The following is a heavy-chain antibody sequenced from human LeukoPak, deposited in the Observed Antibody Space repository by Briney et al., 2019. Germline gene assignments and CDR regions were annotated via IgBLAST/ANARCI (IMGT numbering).Heavy chain of an antibody. J-gene: IGHJ3*02. CDR3: ARDHPSRYYDSSGYYSGAFDI. V-gene: IGHV4-59*01. CDR2: IYYSGST. CDR1: GGSFSGYY. D-gene: IGHD3-22*01. Sequence: SETLSLTCAVYGGSFSGYYWSWIRQPPGKGLEWIGYIYYSGSTNYNPSLKSRVTISVDTSKNQFSLKLSSVTAADTAVYYCARDHPSRYYDSSGYYSGAFDIWGQGTMVTVSS.